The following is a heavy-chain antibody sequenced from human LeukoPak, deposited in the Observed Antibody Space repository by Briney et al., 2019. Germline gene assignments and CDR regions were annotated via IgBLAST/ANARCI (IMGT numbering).Heavy chain of an antibody. J-gene: IGHJ6*03. CDR2: ISWNSGSI. CDR3: AKDATRRYYYYYMDV. D-gene: IGHD2-8*02. V-gene: IGHV3-9*03. Sequence: PGRSLRLSCAASGFTFDDYAMHWVRQAPGKGLEWVSGISWNSGSIGYADSVKGRFTISRDNAKNFLYLQMNSLRAEDMALYYCAKDATRRYYYYYMDVWGKGTTVTVSS. CDR1: GFTFDDYA.